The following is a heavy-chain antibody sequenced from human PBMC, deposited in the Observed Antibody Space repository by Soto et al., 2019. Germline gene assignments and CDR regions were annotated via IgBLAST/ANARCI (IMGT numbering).Heavy chain of an antibody. V-gene: IGHV1-69*02. CDR3: ARLVYVSGSYLDV. J-gene: IGHJ6*02. Sequence: QVQLVQSGAEVKKPGSSVKVSCKASGGTFSSYTISWVREAPGQGLAWMGRIIPILGIANYAQQFQGRVTITANKSTSTAYMELSSLSSEDTAVDYCARLVYVSGSYLDVWGQGTTVTVSS. D-gene: IGHD3-10*01. CDR1: GGTFSSYT. CDR2: IIPILGIA.